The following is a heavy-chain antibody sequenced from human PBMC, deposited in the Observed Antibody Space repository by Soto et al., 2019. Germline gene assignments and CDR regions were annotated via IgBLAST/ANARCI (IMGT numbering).Heavy chain of an antibody. D-gene: IGHD2-2*01. J-gene: IGHJ4*02. CDR1: GFTFSSYS. CDR3: ARIPAATPHPFEY. CDR2: ISSSSSTR. Sequence: GVTLRLSCAASGFTFSSYSMNWVRQAPGKGLEWVSYISSSSSTRYYADSLKGRFTISRDNAKNSLYLQMNSLRDEDTAVYSCARIPAATPHPFEYWGQGLLLRVS. V-gene: IGHV3-48*02.